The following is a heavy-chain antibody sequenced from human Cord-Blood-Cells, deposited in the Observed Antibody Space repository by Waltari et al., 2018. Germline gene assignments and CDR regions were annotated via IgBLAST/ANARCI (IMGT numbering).Heavy chain of an antibody. CDR3: ARHSPDY. V-gene: IGHV3-21*01. D-gene: IGHD4-4*01. J-gene: IGHJ4*02. CDR1: GFTFSSYS. Sequence: EVQLVESGGGLVKPGGSLRLSCAASGFTFSSYSMNGVRPGQGRGLEWVSDISSSSSYIYYADSVKGRFTISRDNAKNSLYLQMNSLRAEDTAVYYCARHSPDYWGQGTLVTVSS. CDR2: ISSSSSYI.